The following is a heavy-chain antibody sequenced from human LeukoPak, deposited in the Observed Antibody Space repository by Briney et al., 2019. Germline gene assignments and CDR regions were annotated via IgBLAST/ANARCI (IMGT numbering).Heavy chain of an antibody. V-gene: IGHV3-23*01. CDR2: VDNSGDHS. D-gene: IGHD6-19*01. Sequence: GGSLRLSCAASGFTFRNYAMSWVRQAPGKGLEWVAGVDNSGDHSNYADSVKGRFTFSRDNSKNTLYLQMNSLRGEDTAVYYCAKDNAIYSSGWFGLRDAFDLWGQGTRVTVSS. J-gene: IGHJ3*01. CDR3: AKDNAIYSSGWFGLRDAFDL. CDR1: GFTFRNYA.